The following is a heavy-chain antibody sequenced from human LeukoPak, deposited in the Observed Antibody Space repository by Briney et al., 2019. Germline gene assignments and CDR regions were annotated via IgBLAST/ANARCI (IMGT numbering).Heavy chain of an antibody. CDR3: ARGPLDIVVVVAAYYFDY. CDR2: IYTSGST. J-gene: IGHJ4*02. Sequence: SQTLSLTCTVSGGSISSGSYYWSWIRQPAGKGLEWIGRIYTSGSTNYNPSLKSRVTISVDTSKNQFSLKLSSVTAADTAVYYCARGPLDIVVVVAAYYFDYWGQGTLVTVSS. D-gene: IGHD2-15*01. V-gene: IGHV4-61*02. CDR1: GGSISSGSYY.